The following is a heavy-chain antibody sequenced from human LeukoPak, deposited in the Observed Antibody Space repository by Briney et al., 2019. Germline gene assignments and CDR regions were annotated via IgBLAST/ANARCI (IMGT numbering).Heavy chain of an antibody. D-gene: IGHD3-10*01. CDR3: AKFGAYYFDY. CDR1: GVSISGNY. CDR2: IYYSGST. Sequence: SETLSLTCTVSGVSISGNYWSWIRQPPGKGLEYIGYIYYSGSTNYNPTLKRRVTMSVDKSKNQFSLKLSSVTAADTAVYYCAKFGAYYFDYWGQGTLVTVSS. V-gene: IGHV4-59*01. J-gene: IGHJ4*02.